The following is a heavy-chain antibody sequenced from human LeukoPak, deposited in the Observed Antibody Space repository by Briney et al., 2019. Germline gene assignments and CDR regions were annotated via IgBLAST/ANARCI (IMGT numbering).Heavy chain of an antibody. D-gene: IGHD3-9*01. Sequence: GGSLRLSCAASGFTFSSYEMNWVRQAPGKGLEWVSYISSSGSTIYYADSVKGRFTISRDNAKNSLCLQMNSLRAEDTAVYYCARGDDILTGYYTFDYWGQGTLVTVSS. CDR1: GFTFSSYE. CDR2: ISSSGSTI. J-gene: IGHJ4*02. CDR3: ARGDDILTGYYTFDY. V-gene: IGHV3-48*03.